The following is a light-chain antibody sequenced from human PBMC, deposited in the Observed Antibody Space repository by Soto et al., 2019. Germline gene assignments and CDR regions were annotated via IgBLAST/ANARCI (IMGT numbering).Light chain of an antibody. CDR1: QTITRW. CDR2: DAS. J-gene: IGKJ4*01. CDR3: QPYNHYSVLT. Sequence: DSRVNKSPATLSATVGDRVPIPCRASQTITRWMAWYQQKPGKAPKLLIYDASTLESGVPSRFSGSGSGTEFTLTISSLQPDDFATYYCQPYNHYSVLTSSGGAMVDI. V-gene: IGKV1-5*01.